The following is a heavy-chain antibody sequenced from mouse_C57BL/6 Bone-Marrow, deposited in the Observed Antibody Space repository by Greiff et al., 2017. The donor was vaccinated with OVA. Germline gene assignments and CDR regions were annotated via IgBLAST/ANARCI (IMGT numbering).Heavy chain of an antibody. CDR2: IYWDDDK. Sequence: QVQLKESGPGILQSSQTLSLTCSFSGFSLSTSGMGVSWIRQPSGKGLEWLAHIYWDDDKRYNPSLKSRLTISKDTSRNQVFLKITSVDTADTATYYCAFTTVVATDYAMDYWGQGTSVTVSS. CDR3: AFTTVVATDYAMDY. D-gene: IGHD1-1*01. J-gene: IGHJ4*01. CDR1: GFSLSTSGMG. V-gene: IGHV8-12*01.